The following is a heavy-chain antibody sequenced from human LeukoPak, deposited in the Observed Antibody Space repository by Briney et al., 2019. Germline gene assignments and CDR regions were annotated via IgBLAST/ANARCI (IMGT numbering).Heavy chain of an antibody. D-gene: IGHD2-2*01. CDR3: ARSILVVPVASHYNYGVDV. CDR2: INAGNGNT. J-gene: IGHJ6*02. Sequence: ASVKVSCKASGYTFSGYAVHWVRQAPGQRLEWMGWINAGNGNTRYSQRFQGGVTITRDTSASTAYMELSSLRSEDTAVYYCARSILVVPVASHYNYGVDVWGQGTTVTVSS. CDR1: GYTFSGYA. V-gene: IGHV1-3*01.